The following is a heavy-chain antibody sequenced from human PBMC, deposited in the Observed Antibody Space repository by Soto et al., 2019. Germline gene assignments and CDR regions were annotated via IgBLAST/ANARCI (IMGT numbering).Heavy chain of an antibody. CDR1: GYTFTNYG. V-gene: IGHV1-18*01. J-gene: IGHJ5*02. CDR2: ISGYNGNT. Sequence: ASVKVSCKASGYTFTNYGFSWVRQAPGQGLEWMGRISGYNGNTNYAERLQGRVTMTTDTSTSTAYMELKSLRYDDTAVYYCARHLLIVVPAANAYNWFDPWGQGTLVTVSS. D-gene: IGHD2-2*01. CDR3: ARHLLIVVPAANAYNWFDP.